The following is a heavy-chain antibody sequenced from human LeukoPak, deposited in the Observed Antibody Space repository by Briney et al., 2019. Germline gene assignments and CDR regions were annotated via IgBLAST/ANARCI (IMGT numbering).Heavy chain of an antibody. D-gene: IGHD4-17*01. Sequence: SETLSLTCTVSGDSITTYYWTWIRQPPGKGLEWIGYICNSGTTYNPSLKSRVTISADTSKNQFSLKVTSVTAADTAVYYCARLRQAFGDQHVGWFDPWGQGILVTVSS. CDR2: ICNSGT. V-gene: IGHV4-59*01. CDR3: ARLRQAFGDQHVGWFDP. CDR1: GDSITTYY. J-gene: IGHJ5*02.